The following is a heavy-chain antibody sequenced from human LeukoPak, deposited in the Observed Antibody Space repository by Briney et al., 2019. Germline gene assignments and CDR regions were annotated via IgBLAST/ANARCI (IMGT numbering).Heavy chain of an antibody. CDR1: GYTFTSYG. J-gene: IGHJ4*02. Sequence: ASVKVSCKASGYTFTSYGISWVRQAAGQGLEWMGWISAYNGNTNYAQKLQGRVTMTTHKTTSTAYRELRSVRSDDKAVYCCARYNMVRGVIIGNGDYWGEGTLVTVSS. CDR3: ARYNMVRGVIIGNGDY. D-gene: IGHD3-10*01. CDR2: ISAYNGNT. V-gene: IGHV1-18*01.